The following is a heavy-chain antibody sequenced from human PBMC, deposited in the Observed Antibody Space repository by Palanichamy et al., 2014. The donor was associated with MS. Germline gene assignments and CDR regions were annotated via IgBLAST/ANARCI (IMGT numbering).Heavy chain of an antibody. CDR2: MWYDGSKK. CDR1: GFSFSSYG. J-gene: IGHJ4*02. V-gene: IGHV3-30*02. Sequence: QVQLVESGGGVVQPGGSLRLSCAVSGFSFSSYGMHWVRQAPGKGLEWVAFMWYDGSKKDYVDSVKGRFTISRDNSKNTLYLQMNRLRAEDTAMYYCAKDHLIRGYSYGQFEDYWGQGTLVTVSS. CDR3: AKDHLIRGYSYGQFEDY. D-gene: IGHD5-18*01.